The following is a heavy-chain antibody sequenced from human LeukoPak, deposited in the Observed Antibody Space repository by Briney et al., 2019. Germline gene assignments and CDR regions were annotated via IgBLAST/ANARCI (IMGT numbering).Heavy chain of an antibody. V-gene: IGHV3-74*01. CDR2: INSDGSST. D-gene: IGHD3-3*01. J-gene: IGHJ4*02. CDR1: GFTFSSYW. CDR3: AREDDFWSGYYGS. Sequence: GGSLRLSGAASGFTFSSYWMHWVRQAPGKGLVWVSRINSDGSSTSYADSVKGRFTISRDNAKNTLYLQMNSLRAEDTAVYYCAREDDFWSGYYGSWGQGTLVTVSS.